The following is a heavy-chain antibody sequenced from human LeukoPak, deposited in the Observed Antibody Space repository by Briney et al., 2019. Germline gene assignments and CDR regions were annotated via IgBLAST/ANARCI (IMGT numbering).Heavy chain of an antibody. V-gene: IGHV4-39*01. CDR3: ARHPYGDYCSGGSCPSDY. J-gene: IGHJ4*02. Sequence: SETLSLTCTVSGGSISSSSYYWGWIRQPPGKGLEWIGSIYYSGSTYYNPSLKSRVTISVDTSKNQFSLKLSSVTAADTAVYYCARHPYGDYCSGGSCPSDYWGQGTLVTVSS. D-gene: IGHD2-15*01. CDR1: GGSISSSSYY. CDR2: IYYSGST.